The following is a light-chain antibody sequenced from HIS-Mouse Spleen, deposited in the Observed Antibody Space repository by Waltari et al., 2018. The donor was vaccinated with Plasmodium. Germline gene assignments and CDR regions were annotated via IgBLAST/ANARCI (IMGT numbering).Light chain of an antibody. Sequence: QSALTQPASVSGSPGQSITISCPGTCSDVGSYNLVSWYQQNPGKAPKLMIDEGSKRPSGVSNRFSGSKSGNTASLTISGLQAEDEADYYCCSYAGSSTYVFGTGTKVTVL. CDR3: CSYAGSSTYV. V-gene: IGLV2-23*01. CDR2: EGS. J-gene: IGLJ1*01. CDR1: CSDVGSYNL.